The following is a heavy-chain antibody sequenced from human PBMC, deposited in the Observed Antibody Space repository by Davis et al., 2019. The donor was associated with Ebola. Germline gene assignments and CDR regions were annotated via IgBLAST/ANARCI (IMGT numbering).Heavy chain of an antibody. Sequence: SLKISCAASGFTFSSYAMHWVRQAPGKGLEWVAVISYDGSNKYYADSVKGRFTISRDNAKNSLYLQMNSLRAEDTAVYYCAREPNYGDLNWFDPWGQGTLVTVSS. CDR2: ISYDGSNK. J-gene: IGHJ5*02. CDR3: AREPNYGDLNWFDP. CDR1: GFTFSSYA. V-gene: IGHV3-30-3*01. D-gene: IGHD4-17*01.